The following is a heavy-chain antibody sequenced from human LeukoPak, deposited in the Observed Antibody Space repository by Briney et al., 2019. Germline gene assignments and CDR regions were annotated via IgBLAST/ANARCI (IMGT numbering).Heavy chain of an antibody. CDR2: IYPNSGGT. D-gene: IGHD5-18*01. V-gene: IGHV1-2*02. CDR1: GYTFSGYY. CDR3: ATGQGYSYGFDS. J-gene: IGHJ5*01. Sequence: ASVKVSCKASGYTFSGYYMHWVRQAPGQGLEWVAWIYPNSGGTKYAQKFQGRVTVTRDTSISTAYMQLSRLKSDDTAVYYCATGQGYSYGFDSWGQGTLVTVSS.